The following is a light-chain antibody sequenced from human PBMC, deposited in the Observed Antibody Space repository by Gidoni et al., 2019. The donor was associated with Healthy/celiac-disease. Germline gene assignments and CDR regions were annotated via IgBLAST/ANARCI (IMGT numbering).Light chain of an antibody. CDR2: EVS. CDR1: GSDVGNSNR. Sequence: QSALTQPPSVSASPGPSVTISCTGTGSDVGNSNRVSWYQQPPGTAPKIMIDEVSNRPSGVPDRFSGSKSGNTASLTISGLQAEDEADYYCSSYTSSSSVVFGGGTKLTVL. V-gene: IGLV2-18*02. J-gene: IGLJ2*01. CDR3: SSYTSSSSVV.